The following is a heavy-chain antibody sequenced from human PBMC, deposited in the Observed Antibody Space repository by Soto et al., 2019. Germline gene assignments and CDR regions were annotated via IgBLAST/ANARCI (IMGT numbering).Heavy chain of an antibody. CDR1: GFTFSSYG. Sequence: GGSLRLSCAASGFTFSSYGMHWVRQAPGKGLEWVAVIVYDGRNEYFADSVKGRFTISRDNPKNTLYLQMNSLRAEDTAVYYCARGSGSGSLDYWGQGTLVTVSS. D-gene: IGHD3-10*01. CDR3: ARGSGSGSLDY. V-gene: IGHV3-30*03. J-gene: IGHJ4*02. CDR2: IVYDGRNE.